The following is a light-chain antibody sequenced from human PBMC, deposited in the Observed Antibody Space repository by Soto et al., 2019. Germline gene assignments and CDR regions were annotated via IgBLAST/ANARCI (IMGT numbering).Light chain of an antibody. V-gene: IGLV2-14*01. CDR3: ISYTSDITCV. CDR1: SSDVGAYNH. CDR2: EVS. Sequence: QSVLTQPASVSGSPGQSITISCTGTSSDVGAYNHVSWYQQHPGKAPKLTIYEVSNRPSGVSNRFSGSKSGNTASLTISGLQAEDEADYYCISYTSDITCVFGAGTQLAA. J-gene: IGLJ7*02.